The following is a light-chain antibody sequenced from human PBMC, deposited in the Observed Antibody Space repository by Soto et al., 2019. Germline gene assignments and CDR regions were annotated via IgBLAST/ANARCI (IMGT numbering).Light chain of an antibody. CDR1: QSVSSN. V-gene: IGKV3-15*01. CDR3: HQYDNWPALT. CDR2: GAS. J-gene: IGKJ4*01. Sequence: EIVMTPSPATLSVSPGERATLSCRASQSVSSNLAWYQQKPGQAPRLLIYGASTRATGIPARFSGSGSGTEFTLTISSLQSEDFAVYYCHQYDNWPALTFGGGTKVDI.